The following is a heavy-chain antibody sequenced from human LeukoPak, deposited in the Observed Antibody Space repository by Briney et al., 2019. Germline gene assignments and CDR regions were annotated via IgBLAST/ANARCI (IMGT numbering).Heavy chain of an antibody. J-gene: IGHJ4*02. CDR2: IWYDGSNT. D-gene: IGHD4/OR15-4a*01. V-gene: IGHV3-33*01. CDR3: SRDLPYELTYDY. CDR1: GLRFRHHG. Sequence: GWSLRLSRPPSGLRFRHHGMLLVRLAPGDGLEGVGGIWYDGSNTYYADSVKGRFTISRDNSKNTLYLKMNSLKTADTGVYYCSRDLPYELTYDYWGQGTLVTVSS.